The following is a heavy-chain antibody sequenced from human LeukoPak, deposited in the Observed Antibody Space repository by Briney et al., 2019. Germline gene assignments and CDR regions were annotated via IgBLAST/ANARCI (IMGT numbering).Heavy chain of an antibody. CDR3: ARRGTSMGPDTI. Sequence: SSETLSLTCAVYGESFSGYYWSWIRQPPGKGLEWIGEINQSGRTNYNPSLKSRVTISVDTSKNQFSLKLSSVIAADTAVYYCARRGTSMGPDTIWGQGTLVTVSS. D-gene: IGHD3-16*01. CDR2: INQSGRT. J-gene: IGHJ4*02. CDR1: GESFSGYY. V-gene: IGHV4-34*01.